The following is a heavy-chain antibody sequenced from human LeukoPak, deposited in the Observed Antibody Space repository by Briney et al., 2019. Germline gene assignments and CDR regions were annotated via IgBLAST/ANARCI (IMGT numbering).Heavy chain of an antibody. CDR1: GYTFTSYY. Sequence: ASVKVSCKASGYTFTSYYMHWVRQAPGQGLEWMGIINPSGGSTSYAQKFQGRVTMTRDTSTSTVYMELSSLRSEDTAVYYCARSRRIRTASEYYFDYWGQGTLVTVSS. CDR3: ARSRRIRTASEYYFDY. J-gene: IGHJ4*02. D-gene: IGHD5-18*01. CDR2: INPSGGST. V-gene: IGHV1-46*01.